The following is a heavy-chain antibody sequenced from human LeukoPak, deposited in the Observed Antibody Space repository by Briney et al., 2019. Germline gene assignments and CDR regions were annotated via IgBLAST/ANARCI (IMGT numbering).Heavy chain of an antibody. J-gene: IGHJ4*02. D-gene: IGHD3-22*01. CDR3: ARDTDITMIVVVMDY. CDR2: INTNTGNP. CDR1: GYTFTSYA. V-gene: IGHV7-4-1*02. Sequence: GASVKVSCKASGYTFTSYAMNWVRQAPGQGLEWMGWINTNTGNPTYAQGFTGRFVFSLDTSVSTPYLQISSLKAEDTAVYYCARDTDITMIVVVMDYWGQGTLVTVSS.